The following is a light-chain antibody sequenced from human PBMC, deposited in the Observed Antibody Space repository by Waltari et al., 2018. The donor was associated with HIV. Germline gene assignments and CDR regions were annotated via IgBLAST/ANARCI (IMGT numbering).Light chain of an antibody. CDR3: QQDKNWPPLS. CDR1: QSISVY. J-gene: IGKJ4*01. V-gene: IGKV3-15*01. CDR2: DAS. Sequence: EIVLTQSPATLAVSPGEGATLSCTASQSISVYVAVDQQKPGQSLRLLIYDASTRAPGIPPRFSGSGSGTDFTLNNSSLQSEDFAIYYCQQDKNWPPLSFGGGTKVEIK.